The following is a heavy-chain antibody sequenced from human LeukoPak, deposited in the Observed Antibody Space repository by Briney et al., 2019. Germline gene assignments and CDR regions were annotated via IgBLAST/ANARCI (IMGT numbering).Heavy chain of an antibody. D-gene: IGHD6-19*01. CDR2: ISGSGGST. V-gene: IGHV3-23*01. CDR1: GFTFSSYA. Sequence: GGSLRLSCAASGFTFSSYAMSWVRQAPGRGLEWVSAISGSGGSTYYADSVKGRFTISRDNSKNTLYLQMNSLRAEDTAVYYCVSPKYSRAWFFDYWGQGTLVTVSS. CDR3: VSPKYSRAWFFDY. J-gene: IGHJ4*02.